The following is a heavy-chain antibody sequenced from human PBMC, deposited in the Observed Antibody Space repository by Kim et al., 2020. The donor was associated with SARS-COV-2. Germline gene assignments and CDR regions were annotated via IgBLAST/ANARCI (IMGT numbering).Heavy chain of an antibody. CDR2: VNQDGYST. Sequence: GGSLRLSCVTSGSTFSDSCMHWVRQGPGRGLEWVARVNQDGYSTPYADSVRGRFTISRDYAANSLYLQMDSLRADDTAVYYCVSCGRACRSSYYFDQW. CDR3: VSCGRACRSSYYFDQ. CDR1: GSTFSDSC. J-gene: IGHJ4*01. V-gene: IGHV3-74*01. D-gene: IGHD6-6*01.